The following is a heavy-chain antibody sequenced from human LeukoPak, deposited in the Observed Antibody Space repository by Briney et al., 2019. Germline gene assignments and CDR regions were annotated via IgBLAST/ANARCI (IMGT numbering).Heavy chain of an antibody. Sequence: SETLSLACTVSGGSISSSSSYYWGWIRQPPGKGLEWIGSIYSSGSTCYNPSLKSRVTISIDTSKNQFSLKLSSVTAADTAVYYCARVFSGFYSPLDYWGQGTLVTVSS. D-gene: IGHD3-22*01. J-gene: IGHJ4*02. CDR2: IYSSGST. CDR1: GGSISSSSSYY. V-gene: IGHV4-39*07. CDR3: ARVFSGFYSPLDY.